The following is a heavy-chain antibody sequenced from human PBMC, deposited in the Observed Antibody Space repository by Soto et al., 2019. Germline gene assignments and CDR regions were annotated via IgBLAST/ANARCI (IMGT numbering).Heavy chain of an antibody. J-gene: IGHJ5*02. CDR1: GYTFTSYG. D-gene: IGHD6-19*01. CDR2: ISAYNGNT. CDR3: ARETSSSGWLGCFDP. Sequence: ASVKVSCKASGYTFTSYGISWVRQAPGQGLEWMGWISAYNGNTNYAQKLQGRVTMTTDTSTSTAYMELRSLRSDDTAVYYCARETSSSGWLGCFDPWRQRTLVTVSS. V-gene: IGHV1-18*01.